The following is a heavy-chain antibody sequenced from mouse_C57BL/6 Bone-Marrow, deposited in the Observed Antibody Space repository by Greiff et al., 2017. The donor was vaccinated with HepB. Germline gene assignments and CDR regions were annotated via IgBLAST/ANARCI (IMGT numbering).Heavy chain of an antibody. CDR3: GRQLRAMDY. D-gene: IGHD3-3*01. Sequence: EVMLVESGGDLVKPGGSLKLSCAASGFTFSSYGMSWVRQTPDKRLEWVATISSGGSYTYYPDSVKGRFTISRDNAKNTLYLQMSSLKSEDTAMYECGRQLRAMDYWGQGTSVTVSS. V-gene: IGHV5-6*01. J-gene: IGHJ4*01. CDR2: ISSGGSYT. CDR1: GFTFSSYG.